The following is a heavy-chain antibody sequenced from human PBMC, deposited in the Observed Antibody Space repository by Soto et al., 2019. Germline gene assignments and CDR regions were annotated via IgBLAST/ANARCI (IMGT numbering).Heavy chain of an antibody. V-gene: IGHV4-34*01. CDR1: GGSFSGYY. CDR3: ARASSYSYGAFGY. Sequence: SETLSLTCAVYGGSFSGYYWSWIRKPPGKGLEWIGEINHSGSTNYNTSLKSRVTISVDTSKNQFSLKLSSVTAADTAVYYCARASSYSYGAFGYWGQGTLVTVS. J-gene: IGHJ4*02. D-gene: IGHD5-18*01. CDR2: INHSGST.